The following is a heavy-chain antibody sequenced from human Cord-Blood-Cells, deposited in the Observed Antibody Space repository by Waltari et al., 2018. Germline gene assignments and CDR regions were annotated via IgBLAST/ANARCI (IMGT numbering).Heavy chain of an antibody. CDR1: GGTFSSYA. Sequence: QVQLVQSGAEVKKPGSSVKVSGKASGGTFSSYAISWVRQAPGQGFGWKGGIIPIFGTASDAQKFEGRVTITADESTSTAYMELSSLRSEDTAVYYCAGFYCSSTSCYGWYFDLWGRGTLVTVSS. V-gene: IGHV1-69*01. D-gene: IGHD2-2*01. J-gene: IGHJ2*01. CDR3: AGFYCSSTSCYGWYFDL. CDR2: IIPIFGTA.